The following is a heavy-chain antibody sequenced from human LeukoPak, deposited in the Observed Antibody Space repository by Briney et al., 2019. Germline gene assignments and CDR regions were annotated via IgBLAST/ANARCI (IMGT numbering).Heavy chain of an antibody. CDR2: IYPGDSDP. CDR1: GYSFTSYW. D-gene: IGHD1-26*01. CDR3: ARVESGSYLRAFDI. V-gene: IGHV5-51*01. Sequence: GESLKISCKASGYSFTSYWIGWVRQMPGKGLEWMGIIYPGDSDPRYSPSFQGQVTISADKSITTAYLQWSSLKASDTAMYYCARVESGSYLRAFDIWGQGTMVTVSS. J-gene: IGHJ3*02.